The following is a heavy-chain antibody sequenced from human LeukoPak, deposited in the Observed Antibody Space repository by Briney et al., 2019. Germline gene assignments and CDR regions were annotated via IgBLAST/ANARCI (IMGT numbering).Heavy chain of an antibody. Sequence: PGGSLRLSCAASGFTFSSYEMNWVRQAPGKGLEWVSYISNSGSTIYYADSVKGRFTISRDNAKNSLYLQMNSLRAEDTAVYYCARGHHGWYSDLYYFDYWGQGTLVTVSS. CDR1: GFTFSSYE. J-gene: IGHJ4*02. CDR2: ISNSGSTI. D-gene: IGHD6-19*01. V-gene: IGHV3-48*03. CDR3: ARGHHGWYSDLYYFDY.